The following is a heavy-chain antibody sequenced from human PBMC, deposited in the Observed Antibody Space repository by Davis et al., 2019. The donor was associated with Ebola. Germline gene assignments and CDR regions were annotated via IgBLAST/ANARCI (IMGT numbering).Heavy chain of an antibody. J-gene: IGHJ6*02. CDR2: ISTYNGNT. CDR3: ARMAAAGTKLDV. CDR1: GYTFTSYG. V-gene: IGHV1-18*04. Sequence: AASVKVSCKASGYTFTSYGISWVRQAPRQGLEWMGWISTYNGNTNFAQKLQGRVTMTTDTSTSSAYMELRSLISDDTAVYYCARMAAAGTKLDVWGQGTTVTVSS. D-gene: IGHD6-13*01.